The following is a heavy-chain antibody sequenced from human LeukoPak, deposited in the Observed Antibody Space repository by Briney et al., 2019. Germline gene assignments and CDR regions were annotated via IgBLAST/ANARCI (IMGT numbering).Heavy chain of an antibody. CDR2: ISGSGGST. J-gene: IGHJ3*02. CDR3: AKSPGSLLWFGELLPDAFDI. V-gene: IGHV3-23*01. CDR1: GFTFSSYG. Sequence: PGGSLRLSCAASGFTFSSYGMSWVRQAPGKGLEWVSAISGSGGSTYYADSVKGRFTISRDNSKNTLYLQMNSPRAEDTAVYYCAKSPGSLLWFGELLPDAFDIWGQGTMVTVSS. D-gene: IGHD3-10*01.